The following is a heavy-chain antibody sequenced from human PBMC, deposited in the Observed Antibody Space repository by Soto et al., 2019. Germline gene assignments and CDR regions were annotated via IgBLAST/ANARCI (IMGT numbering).Heavy chain of an antibody. Sequence: GASVKVSCKASGYTFSDYYLHWVRQAPGQGLEWMGSINPNSGDTDYAQKFQARVTMTRDTSISTAYMELNRLRSDDTAVYYCARHRFSSGGDYFDYWGQGTLVTVSS. J-gene: IGHJ4*02. D-gene: IGHD6-19*01. V-gene: IGHV1-2*02. CDR1: GYTFSDYY. CDR3: ARHRFSSGGDYFDY. CDR2: INPNSGDT.